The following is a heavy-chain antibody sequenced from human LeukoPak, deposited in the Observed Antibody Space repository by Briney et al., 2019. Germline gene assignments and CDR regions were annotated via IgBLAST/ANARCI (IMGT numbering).Heavy chain of an antibody. CDR3: TRDRVGSGWAEYYYYYYYMDV. Sequence: GGSLRLSCTASGFTFGDYAMSWFRQAPGKGLEWVGFIRSKAYGGTTEYAASVKGRFTISRDDSKSIAYLQMNSLKTEDTAVYYCTRDRVGSGWAEYYYYYYYMDVWGKGTTVTVSS. CDR1: GFTFGDYA. J-gene: IGHJ6*03. D-gene: IGHD6-19*01. CDR2: IRSKAYGGTT. V-gene: IGHV3-49*03.